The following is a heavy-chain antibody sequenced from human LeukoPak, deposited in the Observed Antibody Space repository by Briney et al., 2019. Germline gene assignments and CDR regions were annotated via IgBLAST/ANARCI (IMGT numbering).Heavy chain of an antibody. D-gene: IGHD6-13*01. J-gene: IGHJ4*02. CDR2: ISWNSGII. CDR3: AKDGTGYRYYFDY. CDR1: GFTFDDYA. Sequence: GRSLRLSCAASGFTFDDYAMHWVRQAPGKGLEWVSAISWNSGIIGYADSVRGRFTISRDNAKNSLYLQMNSLRAEDTAFYYCAKDGTGYRYYFDYWGQGTLVTVSS. V-gene: IGHV3-9*01.